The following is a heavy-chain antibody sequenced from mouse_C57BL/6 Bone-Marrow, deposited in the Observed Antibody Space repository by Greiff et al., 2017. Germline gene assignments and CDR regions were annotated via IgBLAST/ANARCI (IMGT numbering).Heavy chain of an antibody. Sequence: QVQLQQPGAELVRPGTSVKLSCTASGYTFTSYWMHWVHQRPGQGLEWIGVIDPSDSYTNYNQKFKGKAILTVDTSSSTAYMQLSSLTSEDSAVYYGARGFAYWGQGTLVTVSA. V-gene: IGHV1-59*01. CDR2: IDPSDSYT. J-gene: IGHJ3*01. CDR1: GYTFTSYW. CDR3: ARGFAY.